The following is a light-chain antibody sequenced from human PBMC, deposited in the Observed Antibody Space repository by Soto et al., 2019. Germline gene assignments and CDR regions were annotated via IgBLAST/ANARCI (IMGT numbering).Light chain of an antibody. V-gene: IGKV3-20*01. CDR3: QQYGNSAWT. CDR2: GAS. Sequence: EIVMTQSPATLCVSLGERATLSCRASQSVSNNLAWYQQKPGQAPRLLIYGASSRDTGIPDRFSGSGSGTDFTLTISRLEPEDFAVYYCQQYGNSAWTFGQGTKVDIK. J-gene: IGKJ1*01. CDR1: QSVSNN.